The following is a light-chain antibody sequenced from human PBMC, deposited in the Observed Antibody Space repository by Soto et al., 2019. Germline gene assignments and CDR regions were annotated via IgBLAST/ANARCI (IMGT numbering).Light chain of an antibody. CDR1: QSLIHSNGYNY. J-gene: IGKJ4*01. CDR2: LGS. CDR3: MQLLQTPLT. V-gene: IGKV2-28*01. Sequence: DIVMTQSPLSLPVTPGEPASISCRSSQSLIHSNGYNYLAWFLQKAGQSPQLLIYLGSSRAAGVPDRFSGSGSGTDFTLQISRVEAEDVGVYYCMQLLQTPLTFGGGTKLEIE.